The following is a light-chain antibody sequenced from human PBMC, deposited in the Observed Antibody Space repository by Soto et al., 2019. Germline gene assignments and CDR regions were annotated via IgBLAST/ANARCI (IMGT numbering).Light chain of an antibody. CDR1: QSISIN. CDR2: DAS. CDR3: QQRYTTPLT. Sequence: DLQMTQSPSSLSASVGDRVTLPCRASQSISINLNWYQQRPGKAPKLLFYDASTLKSGVPSRFSGSGSGTDFTLTISDLQPEDFATYYCQQRYTTPLTFGPGTKVDI. V-gene: IGKV1-39*01. J-gene: IGKJ3*01.